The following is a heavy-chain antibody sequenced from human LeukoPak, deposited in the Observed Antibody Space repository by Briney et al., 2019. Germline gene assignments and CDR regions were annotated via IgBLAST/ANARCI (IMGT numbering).Heavy chain of an antibody. D-gene: IGHD2-8*02. Sequence: PSETLSLTCAVYGGSFSGYYWSWIRQPPGKGLEWIGEINHSGSTNYNPSLKSRVTISVDTSKNQFSLKLSSVTAADTAVYYCARGSGVLDYYYMDVWGKGTTVTISS. CDR3: ARGSGVLDYYYMDV. V-gene: IGHV4-34*01. J-gene: IGHJ6*03. CDR1: GGSFSGYY. CDR2: INHSGST.